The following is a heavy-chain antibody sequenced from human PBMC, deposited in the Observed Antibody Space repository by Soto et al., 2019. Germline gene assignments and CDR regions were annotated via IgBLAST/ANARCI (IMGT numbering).Heavy chain of an antibody. CDR2: ISGSGGST. V-gene: IGHV3-23*01. Sequence: PGSSLRLSCAASGFTFGSYAMSWVRQAPGKGLEWVSAISGSGGSTCYADSVKVRFTISRDNSKNTLYLQMNSLRAEDTAVYYCAKDGHSSSWYYFDYWGQGTLVTVSS. CDR1: GFTFGSYA. J-gene: IGHJ4*02. D-gene: IGHD6-13*01. CDR3: AKDGHSSSWYYFDY.